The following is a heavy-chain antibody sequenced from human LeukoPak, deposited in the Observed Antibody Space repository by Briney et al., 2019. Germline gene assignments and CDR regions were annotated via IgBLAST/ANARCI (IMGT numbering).Heavy chain of an antibody. J-gene: IGHJ3*02. V-gene: IGHV3-48*02. Sequence: GGSLRLSCAASGFTFSSHSMNWVRQAPGKGLEWVSYISSSSSTIYYADSVKGRFTISRDNAKNSLYLQMNSLRDEDTAVYYCARDSSHYDILTGYYGAFDIWGQGTMVTVSS. CDR2: ISSSSSTI. CDR3: ARDSSHYDILTGYYGAFDI. D-gene: IGHD3-9*01. CDR1: GFTFSSHS.